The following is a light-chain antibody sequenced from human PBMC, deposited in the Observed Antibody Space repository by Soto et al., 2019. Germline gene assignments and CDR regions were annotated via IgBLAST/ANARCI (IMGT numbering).Light chain of an antibody. CDR1: SSDVGGYNY. J-gene: IGLJ1*01. V-gene: IGLV2-14*01. CDR2: EVS. Sequence: QSVLTQPASVSGSPGQSITISCTGTSSDVGGYNYVSWYQQQAGKAPKLIIHEVSNRPSGVSNRFSGSKSGNTASLTISGLQAEDEADYYCDSCTSSRADVFGIGTKVTVL. CDR3: DSCTSSRADV.